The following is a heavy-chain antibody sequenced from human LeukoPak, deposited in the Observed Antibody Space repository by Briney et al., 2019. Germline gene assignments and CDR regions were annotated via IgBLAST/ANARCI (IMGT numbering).Heavy chain of an antibody. J-gene: IGHJ4*02. D-gene: IGHD6-13*01. V-gene: IGHV3-23*01. Sequence: TGGSLRLSCAASGFTFSSYTMTWVRQAPGKGLEWVSAISGSGGSTYYADSVRGRFTISRDNAKNTLYLQMNSLRAEDTAVYYCASAAAAGTDYWGQGTLVTVSS. CDR2: ISGSGGST. CDR1: GFTFSSYT. CDR3: ASAAAAGTDY.